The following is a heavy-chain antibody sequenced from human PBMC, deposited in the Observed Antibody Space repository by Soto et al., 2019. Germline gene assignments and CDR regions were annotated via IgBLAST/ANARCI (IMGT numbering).Heavy chain of an antibody. Sequence: PGGSLRLSCAASGFTFSSYAMHWVRQAPGKGLEWVAVISYDGSNKYYADSVKGRFTISRDNSKNTLYLQMNSLRAEDTAVYYCARDKAYCGGDCYYPPYYYYGMDVWGQGTKVTVSS. CDR3: ARDKAYCGGDCYYPPYYYYGMDV. V-gene: IGHV3-30-3*01. CDR2: ISYDGSNK. J-gene: IGHJ6*02. D-gene: IGHD2-21*02. CDR1: GFTFSSYA.